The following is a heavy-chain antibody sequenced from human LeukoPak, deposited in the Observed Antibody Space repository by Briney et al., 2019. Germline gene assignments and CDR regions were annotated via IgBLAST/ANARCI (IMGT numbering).Heavy chain of an antibody. CDR1: GGSFIGFH. V-gene: IGHV4-34*01. CDR2: IYHSGST. Sequence: SETLSLTCAVYGGSFIGFHWNWIRQAPGKGLEWIGSIYHSGSTYYNPSLKSRVTISVDTSKNQFSLKLSSVTAADTAVYYCARGVARSSKFHFSYYFDYWGQGTLVTVSS. CDR3: ARGVARSSKFHFSYYFDY. J-gene: IGHJ4*02. D-gene: IGHD6-6*01.